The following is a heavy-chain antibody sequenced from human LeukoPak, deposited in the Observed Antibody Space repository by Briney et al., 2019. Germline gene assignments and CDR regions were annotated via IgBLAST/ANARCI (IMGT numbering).Heavy chain of an antibody. J-gene: IGHJ4*02. CDR2: IYYSGST. CDR3: ARHEVGLAAAGFDY. CDR1: GGSISSSSYY. D-gene: IGHD6-13*01. V-gene: IGHV4-39*01. Sequence: SETLSLTCTVSGGSISSSSYYWGWIRQPPGKGLEWIGSIYYSGSTYYNPSLKSRVTISVDTSKNQVSLKLSSVTAADTAVYYCARHEVGLAAAGFDYWGQGTLVTVSS.